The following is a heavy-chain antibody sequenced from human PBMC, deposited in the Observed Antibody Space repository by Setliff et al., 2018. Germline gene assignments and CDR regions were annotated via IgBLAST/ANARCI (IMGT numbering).Heavy chain of an antibody. CDR3: ARGDDNSKTGAD. V-gene: IGHV4-34*01. D-gene: IGHD1-1*01. J-gene: IGHJ4*02. CDR2: SNHSGNT. Sequence: LSLTCSVYGESFSNNYWSWIRQPPGKGLEWIGESNHSGNTTNHPSLKSRLTMSVDTSKTHFSLNLVSLTAADTATYYCARGDDNSKTGADWGQGTLVTVS. CDR1: GESFSNNY.